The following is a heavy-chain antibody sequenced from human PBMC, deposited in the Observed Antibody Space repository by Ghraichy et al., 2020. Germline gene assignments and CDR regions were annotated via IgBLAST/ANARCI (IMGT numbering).Heavy chain of an antibody. CDR3: ARHDSKMFPPILSSYYYGMDV. V-gene: IGHV4-59*08. D-gene: IGHD3-10*02. J-gene: IGHJ6*02. Sequence: SENLSLTCTISGGSISSYFWTWIRQSPGKALEWIGYIYYTGTTKYNPSLTSRVTISVDTSKNQFSLKLNSVTAADTAVYYCARHDSKMFPPILSSYYYGMDVWGQGTAVTVSS. CDR1: GGSISSYF. CDR2: IYYTGTT.